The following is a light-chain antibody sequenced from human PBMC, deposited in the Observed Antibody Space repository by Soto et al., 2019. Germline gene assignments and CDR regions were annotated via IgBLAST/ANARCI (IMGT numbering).Light chain of an antibody. Sequence: DIQLTQSPSSLSASVGDTVTITCRASQGISSYLAWYQQKPGKAPKLLIYAASSLQSGVPSRFSGSGSGTDFTLTISRLEPEDFAVHYCQQNGSFPWTFGQGTKVDIK. J-gene: IGKJ1*01. CDR1: QGISSY. CDR3: QQNGSFPWT. CDR2: AAS. V-gene: IGKV1-9*01.